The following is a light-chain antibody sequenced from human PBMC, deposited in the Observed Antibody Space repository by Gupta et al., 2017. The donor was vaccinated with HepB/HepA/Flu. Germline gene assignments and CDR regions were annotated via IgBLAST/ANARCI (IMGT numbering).Light chain of an antibody. CDR1: NLETYA. Sequence: SYVLTQPPSVSVAPGQTARITWGGNNLETYAVHWYQQKPGQAPVLVLYDDNDRPSGIPERFSGSNSGNTATLSISRVEAGDEADYYCQMWDNFSDHVVFGGGTKLTVL. CDR3: QMWDNFSDHVV. V-gene: IGLV3-21*02. J-gene: IGLJ2*01. CDR2: DDN.